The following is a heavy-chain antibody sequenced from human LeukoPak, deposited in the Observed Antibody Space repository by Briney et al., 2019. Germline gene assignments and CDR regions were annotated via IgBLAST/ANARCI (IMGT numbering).Heavy chain of an antibody. CDR1: GGSFSGYY. CDR2: INHSGNT. CDR3: ASGAPGDILPRGIDY. J-gene: IGHJ4*02. D-gene: IGHD3-10*01. Sequence: SETLSLTCAVSGGSFSGYYWSWIRQPPGKGLEWIWDINHSGNTTYNTSLKRRITISVEKSQNHFFLKLSSWPGADTAVYYCASGAPGDILPRGIDYWGQGTLVTVSS. V-gene: IGHV4-34*01.